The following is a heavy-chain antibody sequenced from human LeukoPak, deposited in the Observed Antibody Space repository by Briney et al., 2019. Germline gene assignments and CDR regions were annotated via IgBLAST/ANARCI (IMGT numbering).Heavy chain of an antibody. CDR2: ISGSGGST. D-gene: IGHD3-3*01. Sequence: GGSLRLSCAASGFTFSSYAMSWVRQAPGKGLEWVSAISGSGGSTYYADSVKGRFTISGDNSKNTLYLQMNSLRAEDTAVYYCAKSYPLTIFGVVITGFDYWGQGTLVTVSS. V-gene: IGHV3-23*01. CDR3: AKSYPLTIFGVVITGFDY. J-gene: IGHJ4*02. CDR1: GFTFSSYA.